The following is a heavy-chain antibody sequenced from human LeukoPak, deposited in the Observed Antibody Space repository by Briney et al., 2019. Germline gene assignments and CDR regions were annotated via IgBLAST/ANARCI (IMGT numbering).Heavy chain of an antibody. Sequence: SETLSLTCTVSGGSISSYYWSWIRQPPGKGLEWTGYIYYSGSTNYNPSLKSRVTISVDTSKNQFSLKLSSVTAADTAVYYCAREGFLGAFDIWGQGTMVTVSS. CDR3: AREGFLGAFDI. J-gene: IGHJ3*02. D-gene: IGHD3-10*01. V-gene: IGHV4-59*01. CDR2: IYYSGST. CDR1: GGSISSYY.